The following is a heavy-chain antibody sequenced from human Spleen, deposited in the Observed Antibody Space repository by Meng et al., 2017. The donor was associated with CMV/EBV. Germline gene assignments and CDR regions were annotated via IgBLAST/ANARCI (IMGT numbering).Heavy chain of an antibody. CDR3: ARDRGAGSYYNGYYYGVDV. Sequence: GGSLRLSCAASGFTFDDYAMHWVRQAPGKGLEWVSGISWNSGSIGYADSVKGRFTISRDNAKNSLYLQMNSLRAEDTALYYCARDRGAGSYYNGYYYGVDVWGQGTTVTVSS. CDR1: GFTFDDYA. D-gene: IGHD3-10*01. J-gene: IGHJ6*02. V-gene: IGHV3-9*01. CDR2: ISWNSGSI.